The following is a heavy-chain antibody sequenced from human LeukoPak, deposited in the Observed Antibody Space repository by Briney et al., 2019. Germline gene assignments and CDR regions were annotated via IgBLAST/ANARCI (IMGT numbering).Heavy chain of an antibody. V-gene: IGHV4-31*03. CDR2: LYYSGST. J-gene: IGHJ6*03. CDR1: GGSISNGGYY. Sequence: PSETLSLTCTVSGGSISNGGYYWCWTRQHPGKGVECRGYLYYSGSTYYNPSLNSRVTISVDTSETQFSLNLSSVTAAHTGVYYCARVDGDYGDYYYYMHVGGKGTTLT. D-gene: IGHD4-17*01. CDR3: ARVDGDYGDYYYYMHV.